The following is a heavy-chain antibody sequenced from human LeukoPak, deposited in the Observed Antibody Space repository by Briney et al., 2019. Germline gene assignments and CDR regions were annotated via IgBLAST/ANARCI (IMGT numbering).Heavy chain of an antibody. CDR1: GFTFSSYS. J-gene: IGHJ4*02. D-gene: IGHD4-17*01. Sequence: GGSLRLSCAASGFTFSSYSMTWARQATGKGLDWVSGISGRGGTTYYADSVQSRFTISRDNSKSMLYLQMNSLRAEDTAVYYCAKSPMRTYSDPKTDYWGQGTLGTVSA. CDR3: AKSPMRTYSDPKTDY. CDR2: ISGRGGTT. V-gene: IGHV3-23*01.